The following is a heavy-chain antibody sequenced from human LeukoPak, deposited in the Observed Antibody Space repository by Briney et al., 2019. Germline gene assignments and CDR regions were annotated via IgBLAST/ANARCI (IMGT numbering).Heavy chain of an antibody. V-gene: IGHV4-34*01. D-gene: IGHD6-19*01. CDR3: ARELGSGWYFDF. J-gene: IGHJ4*02. CDR1: GGSFTTYY. CDR2: GNHRGST. Sequence: SETLSLTCVVHGGSFTTYYWSWIRQPPGKGLEWIGEGNHRGSTNYNPSLKSRVTISVDTSTSQFSLKPSSVTAADTAVYYCARELGSGWYFDFWGQGTLVTVSS.